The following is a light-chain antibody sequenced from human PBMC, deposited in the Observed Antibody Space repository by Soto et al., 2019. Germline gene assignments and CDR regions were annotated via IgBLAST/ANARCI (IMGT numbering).Light chain of an antibody. CDR2: EGT. Sequence: QSALTQPASVSGSPGQSITISCSGTTSDVGGYNLVSWYQQHTAKAPKLLIYEGTQRPSGVSSRFSGSKSGNTASLTISGLQAEDEADYYCSSYTSSSTLVFGTGTKLTVL. V-gene: IGLV2-14*02. J-gene: IGLJ1*01. CDR3: SSYTSSSTLV. CDR1: TSDVGGYNL.